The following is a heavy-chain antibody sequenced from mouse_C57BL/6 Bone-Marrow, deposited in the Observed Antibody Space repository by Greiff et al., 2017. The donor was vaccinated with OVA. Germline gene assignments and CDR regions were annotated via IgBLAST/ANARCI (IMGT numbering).Heavy chain of an antibody. Sequence: EVQLQESGPELVKPGASVKMSCKASGYTFTDYNMHWVKQSHGKSLEWIGYINPNNGGTSYNQKFKGKATLTVNKSSSTAYMELRSLTSEDSAVYYCARGGYDYGYAMDYWGQGTSVTVSS. CDR1: GYTFTDYN. V-gene: IGHV1-22*01. D-gene: IGHD2-4*01. CDR3: ARGGYDYGYAMDY. J-gene: IGHJ4*01. CDR2: INPNNGGT.